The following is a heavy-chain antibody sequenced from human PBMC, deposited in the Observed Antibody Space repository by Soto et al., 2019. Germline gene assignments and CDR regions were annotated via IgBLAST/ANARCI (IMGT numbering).Heavy chain of an antibody. CDR1: GGSVSSGSYY. D-gene: IGHD3-10*01. V-gene: IGHV4-61*01. CDR2: IYYSGST. CDR3: ARGYGSGSYYSY. J-gene: IGHJ4*02. Sequence: SETLSLTCTVSGGSVSSGSYYWSWIRQPPGKGLEWIGYIYYSGSTNYNPSLKSRVTRSVDTSKNQVSLKLSSVTAADTAVYYCARGYGSGSYYSYWGRGTLVTVSS.